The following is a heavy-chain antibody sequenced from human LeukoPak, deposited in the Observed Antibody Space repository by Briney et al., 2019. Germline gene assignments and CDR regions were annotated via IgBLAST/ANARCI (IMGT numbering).Heavy chain of an antibody. V-gene: IGHV3-53*01. CDR1: GFAVGSNY. CDR3: ARNENSGWGYFDY. D-gene: IGHD5-12*01. J-gene: IGHJ4*02. CDR2: IYSGGAI. Sequence: GGSLRLSCVASGFAVGSNYMSWVRQAPGKGLEWVSLIYSGGAIRYADSVKGRFTISRDNSKDTLYLQMNSLRAEDTAVYYCARNENSGWGYFDYWGQGTLVTVSS.